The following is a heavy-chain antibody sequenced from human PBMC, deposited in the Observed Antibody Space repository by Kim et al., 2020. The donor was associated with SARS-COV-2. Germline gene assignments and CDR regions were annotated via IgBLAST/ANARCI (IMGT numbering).Heavy chain of an antibody. D-gene: IGHD6-19*01. V-gene: IGHV3-21*01. J-gene: IGHJ4*02. Sequence: SVKGRFTISRDNAKNSLYLQMNSLRAEDTAVYYCARVQFGRRAVAGYFDYWGQGTLVTVSS. CDR3: ARVQFGRRAVAGYFDY.